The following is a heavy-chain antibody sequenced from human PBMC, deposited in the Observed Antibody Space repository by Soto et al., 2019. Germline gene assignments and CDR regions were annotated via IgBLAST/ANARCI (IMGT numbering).Heavy chain of an antibody. V-gene: IGHV3-21*04. CDR3: AKDRYCSSTSCYAGFDY. J-gene: IGHJ4*02. CDR2: IKSDSSNI. Sequence: GGSLRLSCVGSGYNFNKYAVSWVRQAPGKGLEWVSCIKSDSSNIWYADSVKGRFTMSRDNAKNSLHLQMNSLRAEDTAVYYCAKDRYCSSTSCYAGFDYWGQGTLVTVSS. D-gene: IGHD2-2*01. CDR1: GYNFNKYA.